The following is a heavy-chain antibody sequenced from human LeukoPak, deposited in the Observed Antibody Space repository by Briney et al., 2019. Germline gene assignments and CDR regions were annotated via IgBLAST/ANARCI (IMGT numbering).Heavy chain of an antibody. Sequence: PGGSLRLSCAASGFTFSNAWMSWVRQAPGKGLEWVGRIKSKTDGGTTDYAAPVKGRFTISRDDSKNTLYLQMNSLKTEDTAVYYCTTKYLLYYYDSSDHYGINWFDPWGQGTLVTVSS. V-gene: IGHV3-15*01. D-gene: IGHD3-22*01. CDR3: TTKYLLYYYDSSDHYGINWFDP. J-gene: IGHJ5*02. CDR1: GFTFSNAW. CDR2: IKSKTDGGTT.